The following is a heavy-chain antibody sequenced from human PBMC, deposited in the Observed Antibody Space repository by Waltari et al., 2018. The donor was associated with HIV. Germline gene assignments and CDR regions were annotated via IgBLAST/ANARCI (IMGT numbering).Heavy chain of an antibody. CDR2: IIPIVGKT. J-gene: IGHJ3*02. D-gene: IGHD4-17*01. V-gene: IGHV1-69*12. CDR1: GGTFSSYA. CDR3: ARENSHDYGDYRSAFDI. Sequence: QVQLVQSGSEVKKPGSSVKVSCKASGGTFSSYAITWVRQATGQGPEWMGDIIPIVGKTNLAQSSQGRVTLTADQSTSTAYMELSSLRSEDTAMYYCARENSHDYGDYRSAFDIWGQGTMVTVSS.